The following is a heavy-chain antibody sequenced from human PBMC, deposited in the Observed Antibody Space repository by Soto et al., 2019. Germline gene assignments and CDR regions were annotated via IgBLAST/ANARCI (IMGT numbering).Heavy chain of an antibody. CDR2: ISSSSSYI. CDR1: GFTFSSYT. D-gene: IGHD3-16*01. V-gene: IGHV3-21*01. CDR3: ARDGAFAGPAGMDV. Sequence: GGSLRLSCAAYGFTFSSYTMNWVRQAPGKGLEWVSSISSSSSYIHYADSVKGRFTVSRDNAKNSLYLQMNSLRAEDTAVYYCARDGAFAGPAGMDVWGQGTTVTVSS. J-gene: IGHJ6*02.